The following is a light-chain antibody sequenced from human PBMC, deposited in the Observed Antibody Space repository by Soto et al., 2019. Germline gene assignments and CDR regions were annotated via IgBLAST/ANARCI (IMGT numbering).Light chain of an antibody. CDR1: SSDVGGFDY. Sequence: QSALTQPASVSGSPGQSITISCTGTSSDVGGFDYVAWYQHFSGKVPKLIISDVNNRPSGISSRFSGSKSGNTASLTISRLQAEDEADYYCSSFPTSNTQVFGTGTKVTVL. CDR3: SSFPTSNTQV. CDR2: DVN. V-gene: IGLV2-14*03. J-gene: IGLJ1*01.